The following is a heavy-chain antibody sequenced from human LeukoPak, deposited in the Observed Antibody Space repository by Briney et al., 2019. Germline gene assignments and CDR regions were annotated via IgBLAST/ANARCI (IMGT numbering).Heavy chain of an antibody. CDR2: IYSDNT. Sequence: GGSLRLSCTVSGFTVSSNSMSWVRQAPGKGLEWLSFIYSDNTHYSDSVKGRFTISRDNSKNTLYLQMNSLRAEDTAVYYCARRAGAYSHPYDYWGQGTLVTVSS. D-gene: IGHD4/OR15-4a*01. CDR3: ARRAGAYSHPYDY. CDR1: GFTVSSNS. V-gene: IGHV3-53*01. J-gene: IGHJ4*02.